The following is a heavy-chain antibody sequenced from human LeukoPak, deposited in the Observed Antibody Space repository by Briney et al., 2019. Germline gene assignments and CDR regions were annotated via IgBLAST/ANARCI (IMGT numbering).Heavy chain of an antibody. D-gene: IGHD2-21*02. J-gene: IGHJ4*02. V-gene: IGHV1-2*06. Sequence: GASVKVSCKASGYTFTCYYMHWVRQAPGQGLEWMARINPNSGGTNYAQKFQGRVTMTRDTSISTAYMELSRLRSDDTAVYYCATMPPRFKVVTAIHGYWGQGTLVTVSS. CDR2: INPNSGGT. CDR1: GYTFTCYY. CDR3: ATMPPRFKVVTAIHGY.